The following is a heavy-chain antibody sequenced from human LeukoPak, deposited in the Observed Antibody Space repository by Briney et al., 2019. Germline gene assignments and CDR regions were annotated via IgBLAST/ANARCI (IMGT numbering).Heavy chain of an antibody. J-gene: IGHJ4*02. CDR2: MNPNSGNT. D-gene: IGHD3-10*01. Sequence: ASVKVSCKASGYTFTSYDINWVRQDTGQGLEWMVWMNPNSGNTGYAQKFQGRVTMTRNTSISTAYMELSSLRSEDTAVYYCASATMVRGVRPLHYWGQGTLVTVSS. V-gene: IGHV1-8*01. CDR3: ASATMVRGVRPLHY. CDR1: GYTFTSYD.